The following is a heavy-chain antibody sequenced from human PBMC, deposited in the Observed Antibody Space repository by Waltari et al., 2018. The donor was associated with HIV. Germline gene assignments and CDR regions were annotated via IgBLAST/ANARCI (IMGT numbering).Heavy chain of an antibody. CDR2: ISGSGGGT. D-gene: IGHD3-3*01. CDR1: GFTFSSYA. CDR3: AKQGWSVDQGEGY. V-gene: IGHV3-23*01. J-gene: IGHJ4*02. Sequence: EVQLLESGGALAQPGGSLRLSCAASGFTFSSYAMSWVRQAPGKGLEWVSSISGSGGGTYYADSVEGRFTISRDNSKNTLSLQMNSLRAEDTALYYCAKQGWSVDQGEGYWGQGTLVTVSS.